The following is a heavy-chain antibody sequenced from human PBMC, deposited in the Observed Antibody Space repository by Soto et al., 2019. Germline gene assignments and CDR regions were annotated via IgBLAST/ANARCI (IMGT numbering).Heavy chain of an antibody. D-gene: IGHD5-18*01. J-gene: IGHJ3*02. CDR3: ARGDTAMVIGAFDI. V-gene: IGHV4-30-4*01. Sequence: LXLSCTVSVGSMSSGYYYWSWIRQPPGKGLEWIGYIYYSGSTYYNPSLKSRVTISVDTSKNQFSLKLSSVTAADTAVYYCARGDTAMVIGAFDIWGQGTMVTASS. CDR1: VGSMSSGYYY. CDR2: IYYSGST.